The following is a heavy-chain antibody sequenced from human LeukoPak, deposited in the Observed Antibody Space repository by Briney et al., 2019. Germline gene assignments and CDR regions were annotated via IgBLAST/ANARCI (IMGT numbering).Heavy chain of an antibody. CDR1: GFTFSSYG. CDR2: IRYDGSNK. V-gene: IGHV3-30*02. CDR3: ARATTVTSFRIEYFQL. Sequence: GGSLRLSCAASGFTFSSYGMHWVRQAPGKGLEWVAFIRYDGSNKYYADSVKGRFTISRDNSKNTLYLQMNSLRAEDTAVYYCARATTVTSFRIEYFQLWGQGTLVTVSS. J-gene: IGHJ1*01. D-gene: IGHD4-17*01.